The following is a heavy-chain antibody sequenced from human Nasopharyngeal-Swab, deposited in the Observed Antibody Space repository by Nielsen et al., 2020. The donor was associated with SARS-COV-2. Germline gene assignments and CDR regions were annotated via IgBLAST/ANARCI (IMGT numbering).Heavy chain of an antibody. J-gene: IGHJ4*02. CDR3: ARRSRRGYDLY. V-gene: IGHV4-59*08. CDR2: IYYSGST. D-gene: IGHD5-12*01. Sequence: RQAPGKGLEWVGYIYYSGSTNYNPSLKSRVTISVDTSKNQFSLKLSSVTAADTAVYYCARRSRRGYDLYWGQGTLVTVSS.